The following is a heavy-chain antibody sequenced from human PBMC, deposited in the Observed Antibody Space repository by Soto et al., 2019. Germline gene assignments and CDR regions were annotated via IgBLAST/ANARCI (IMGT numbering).Heavy chain of an antibody. D-gene: IGHD3-9*01. Sequence: EVQLVESGGGLVQPGGSLRLSCAASGFTLSSYDIHWVRQATGEGLAWVSGIGSGGDTHYADSVKGRFIISREDGKNSLYLQMNNLRGGDTAVYYCTRKTPPTGMEVWGRGATVTVSS. CDR2: IGSGGDT. CDR3: TRKTPPTGMEV. CDR1: GFTLSSYD. V-gene: IGHV3-13*01. J-gene: IGHJ6*02.